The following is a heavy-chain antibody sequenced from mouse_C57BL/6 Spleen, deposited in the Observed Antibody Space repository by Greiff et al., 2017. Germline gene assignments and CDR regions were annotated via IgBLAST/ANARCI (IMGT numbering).Heavy chain of an antibody. CDR1: GYTFTDYY. CDR3: ARIRAY. Sequence: EVQLQQSGPELVKPGASVQISCKASGYTFTDYYMNWVKQSHGKSLEWIGDINPNNGGTSYNQKFKGKATLTVDKSSSTAYMELRSLTSEDSAVYYCARIRAYWGHGTLVTVSA. CDR2: INPNNGGT. J-gene: IGHJ3*01. V-gene: IGHV1-26*01.